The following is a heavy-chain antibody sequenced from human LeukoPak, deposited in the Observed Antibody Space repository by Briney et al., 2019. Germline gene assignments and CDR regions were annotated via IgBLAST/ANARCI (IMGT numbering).Heavy chain of an antibody. D-gene: IGHD4-23*01. CDR2: ISGSGGST. V-gene: IGHV3-23*01. Sequence: GGSLRLSCAASGFTFSSYAMSWVRQAPGKGLEWVSAISGSGGSTYYADSVKGRFTISRDNAKNTLYLQMNSLSTEDTAVYYCASGYSSDYGGNVYWGRGTLVTVSS. CDR1: GFTFSSYA. CDR3: ASGYSSDYGGNVY. J-gene: IGHJ4*02.